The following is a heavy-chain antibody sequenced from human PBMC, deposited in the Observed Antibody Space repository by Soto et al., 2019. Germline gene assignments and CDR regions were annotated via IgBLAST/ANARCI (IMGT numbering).Heavy chain of an antibody. D-gene: IGHD6-19*01. Sequence: GGSLRLSCAASGFTFSGSAMHWVRQTSGKGLEWVGRIRSKVNSYATAYAASVKGRFTISRDDSKNTAYLQMNSLKTEDTAVYYCTRDSSGWPDWGQGTLVTVYS. CDR2: IRSKVNSYAT. V-gene: IGHV3-73*01. CDR1: GFTFSGSA. J-gene: IGHJ4*02. CDR3: TRDSSGWPD.